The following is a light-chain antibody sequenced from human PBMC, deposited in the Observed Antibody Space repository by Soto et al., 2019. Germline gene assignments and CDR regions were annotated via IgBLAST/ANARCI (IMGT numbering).Light chain of an antibody. CDR1: QSVSSSY. J-gene: IGKJ4*01. CDR3: QQYGSSPRGT. V-gene: IGKV3-20*01. Sequence: EIVLTQSPGTLYLSPGERATLSCRASQSVSSSYLAWYQQKPGQAPRLLIYGASSRATGIPDRFSGSGSGTDFTLTISRLEPEDFAVYYCQQYGSSPRGTFGGGTKVDIK. CDR2: GAS.